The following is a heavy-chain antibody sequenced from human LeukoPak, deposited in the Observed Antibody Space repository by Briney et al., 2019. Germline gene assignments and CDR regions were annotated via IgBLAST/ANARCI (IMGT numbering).Heavy chain of an antibody. D-gene: IGHD2-2*01. CDR3: ARAYCSSTSCYSIPFDY. J-gene: IGHJ4*02. CDR2: IIPIFGTA. CDR1: GGTFSSYA. V-gene: IGHV1-69*13. Sequence: SVKVSCKASGGTFSSYAISWVRQAPGQGLGWMGGIIPIFGTANYAQKFQGRVTITADESTSTAYMELSSLRSEDTAVYYCARAYCSSTSCYSIPFDYWGQGTLVTVSS.